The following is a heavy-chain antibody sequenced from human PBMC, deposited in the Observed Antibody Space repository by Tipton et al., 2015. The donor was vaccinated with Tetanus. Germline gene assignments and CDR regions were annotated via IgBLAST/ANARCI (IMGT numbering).Heavy chain of an antibody. J-gene: IGHJ5*02. CDR3: ARLPKHYSASGST. V-gene: IGHV5-51*01. CDR1: GYNFNLYW. Sequence: VQLVQSGAEAKKPGESLKISCQGSGYNFNLYWIAWVRQMPGKGLEWMGIIYPGDSDATYSPAFQGQVTISVDKSISTAYLQWSSLKASDTAFYFCARLPKHYSASGSTWGQGTLVTVSS. CDR2: IYPGDSDA. D-gene: IGHD3-10*01.